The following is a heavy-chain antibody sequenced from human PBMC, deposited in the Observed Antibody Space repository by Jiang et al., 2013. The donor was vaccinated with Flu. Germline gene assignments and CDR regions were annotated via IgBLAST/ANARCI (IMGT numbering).Heavy chain of an antibody. V-gene: IGHV1-24*01. D-gene: IGHD2-21*01. CDR2: FDPEYGEA. Sequence: GAEVKKPGASVKVSCKVSGHTLTELAMHWVRQAPGKGLEWMGRFDPEYGEAVYAQNFQGRVTMTEDTSTHTGYMELSSLRSEDTAVYYCATDCYGGDCYINWGRGTLVTVSS. J-gene: IGHJ4*02. CDR1: GHTLTELA. CDR3: ATDCYGGDCYIN.